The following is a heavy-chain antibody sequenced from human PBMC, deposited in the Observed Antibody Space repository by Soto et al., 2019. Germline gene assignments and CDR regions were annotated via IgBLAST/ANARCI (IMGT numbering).Heavy chain of an antibody. D-gene: IGHD3-22*01. J-gene: IGHJ5*02. CDR3: ARQTSPPYYYDSSGYYWGGWFDP. CDR2: IYYSGST. Sequence: PSETLSLTCTVSGGSISSYYWSWIRQPPGKGLEWIGYIYYSGSTNYNPSLKSRVTISVDTSKNQFSLKLSSVTAADTAVYYCARQTSPPYYYDSSGYYWGGWFDPWGQGTLVT. CDR1: GGSISSYY. V-gene: IGHV4-59*01.